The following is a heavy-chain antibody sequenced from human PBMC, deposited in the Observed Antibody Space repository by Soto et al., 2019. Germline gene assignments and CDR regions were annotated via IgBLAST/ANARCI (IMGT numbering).Heavy chain of an antibody. CDR1: GGFVSSGSYY. V-gene: IGHV4-34*01. J-gene: IGHJ3*02. D-gene: IGHD1-1*01. CDR3: ARVERGTATTVVDAFDI. Sequence: QVQLQQWGAGLLKPSETLSLTCAVYGGFVSSGSYYWSWIRQPPGKGLEWIGDMSHSGGTHFTPSLKSRVTISVDTSKNQFSLKMSSVTAADTALYYCARVERGTATTVVDAFDIWGPGTRVTVSS. CDR2: MSHSGGT.